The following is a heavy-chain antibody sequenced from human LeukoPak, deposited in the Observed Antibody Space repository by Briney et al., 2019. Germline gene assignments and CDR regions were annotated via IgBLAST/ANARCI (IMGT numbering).Heavy chain of an antibody. Sequence: ASVKVSCKASGYTFTGYYMHWVRQAPGQGPEWMGVISPSGGSTTYAQKFQGRVTLTRDMSTSTDYLELSSLRSEDTAVYYCARTPHSSGWEDFDYWGQGTLVTVSS. CDR1: GYTFTGYY. V-gene: IGHV1-46*01. J-gene: IGHJ4*02. CDR2: ISPSGGST. D-gene: IGHD6-19*01. CDR3: ARTPHSSGWEDFDY.